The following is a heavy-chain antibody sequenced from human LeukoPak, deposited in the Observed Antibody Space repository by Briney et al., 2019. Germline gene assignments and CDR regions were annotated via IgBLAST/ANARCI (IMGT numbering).Heavy chain of an antibody. J-gene: IGHJ4*02. V-gene: IGHV3-9*01. CDR3: AKDYYDILTGYWGPFDY. D-gene: IGHD3-9*01. Sequence: GGSPRLSCAASGFTFDDYAMHWVRQAPGKGLEWVSGISWNSGSIGYADSVKGRFTISRDNAKNSLYLQMNSLRAEDTALYYCAKDYYDILTGYWGPFDYWGQGTLVTVSS. CDR2: ISWNSGSI. CDR1: GFTFDDYA.